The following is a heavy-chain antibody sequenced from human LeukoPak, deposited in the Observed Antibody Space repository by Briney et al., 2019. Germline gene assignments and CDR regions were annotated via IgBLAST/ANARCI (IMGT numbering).Heavy chain of an antibody. CDR2: INHSGST. CDR1: GFTFSSYA. Sequence: PGGSLRLSCAASGFTFSSYAMSWIRQPPGKGLEWIGEINHSGSTNYNPSLKSRVTISVDTSKNQFSLKLSSVTAADTAVYYCARVVPAAIPPIRWFDPWGQGTLVTVSS. CDR3: ARVVPAAIPPIRWFDP. J-gene: IGHJ5*02. D-gene: IGHD2-2*01. V-gene: IGHV4-34*01.